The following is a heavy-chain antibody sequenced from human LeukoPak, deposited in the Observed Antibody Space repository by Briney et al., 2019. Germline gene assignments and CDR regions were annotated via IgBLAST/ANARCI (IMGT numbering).Heavy chain of an antibody. CDR1: GGSISSYY. CDR2: IYYSGST. V-gene: IGHV4-59*12. D-gene: IGHD6-19*01. CDR3: ARGLSGWFFDY. Sequence: SETLSLTCTVSGGSISSYYWSWIRQPPGKGLEWIGYIYYSGSTYYNPSLKSRVTISVDTSKNQFSLKLSSVTAADTAVYYCARGLSGWFFDYWGQGTLVTVSS. J-gene: IGHJ4*02.